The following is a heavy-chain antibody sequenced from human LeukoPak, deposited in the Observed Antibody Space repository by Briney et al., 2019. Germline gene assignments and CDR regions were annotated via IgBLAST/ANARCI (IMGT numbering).Heavy chain of an antibody. V-gene: IGHV4-34*01. J-gene: IGHJ6*03. Sequence: SETLSLTCAVYGGSFSGYYWTWIRQPPEKGLEWIGEINHSGSTNYNPSLKSRVTISVDTSKNQFSLKLSSVTAADTAVYYCARGPMVRGVRYYYYYMDVWGKGTTVTVSS. CDR1: GGSFSGYY. CDR3: ARGPMVRGVRYYYYYMDV. CDR2: INHSGST. D-gene: IGHD3-10*01.